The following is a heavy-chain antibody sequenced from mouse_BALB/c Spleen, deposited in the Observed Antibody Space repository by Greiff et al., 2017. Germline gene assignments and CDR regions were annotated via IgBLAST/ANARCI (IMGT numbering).Heavy chain of an antibody. J-gene: IGHJ3*01. CDR1: GYAFSSSW. Sequence: QVQLKESGPELVKPGASVKISCKASGYAFSSSWMNWVKQRPGQGLEWIGRIYPGDGDTNYNGKFKGKATLTADKSSSTAYMQLSSLTSVDSAVYFCARGGGRFAYWGQGTLVTVSA. CDR2: IYPGDGDT. D-gene: IGHD1-1*02. CDR3: ARGGGRFAY. V-gene: IGHV1-82*01.